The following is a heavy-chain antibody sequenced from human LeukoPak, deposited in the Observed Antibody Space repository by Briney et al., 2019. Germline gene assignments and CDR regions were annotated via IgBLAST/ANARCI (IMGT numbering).Heavy chain of an antibody. V-gene: IGHV4-39*07. D-gene: IGHD3-16*01. J-gene: IGHJ3*02. CDR3: ARDPSKGGDAFDI. Sequence: SETLSLTCTVSGGSISSSSYYWGWIRQPPGKGLEWIGSIYYSGSTYYNPSLESRVTISVDTSKNQFSLKLSSVTAADTAVYYCARDPSKGGDAFDIWGQGTMVTVSS. CDR1: GGSISSSSYY. CDR2: IYYSGST.